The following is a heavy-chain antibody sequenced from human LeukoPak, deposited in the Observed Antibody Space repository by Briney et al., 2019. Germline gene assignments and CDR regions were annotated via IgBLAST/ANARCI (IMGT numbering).Heavy chain of an antibody. CDR3: AKAERYATVVTFFAY. CDR1: GFTFSSYA. J-gene: IGHJ4*02. V-gene: IGHV3-23*01. CDR2: IIGSGGST. D-gene: IGHD4-23*01. Sequence: GGSLRLSCAASGFTFSSYAMSWVRQALGKGLEWVSAIIGSGGSTYYADSVKGRFTISRDNSKNTPYLQMNSLRAEDTAVYYCAKAERYATVVTFFAYWGQGTLVTVSS.